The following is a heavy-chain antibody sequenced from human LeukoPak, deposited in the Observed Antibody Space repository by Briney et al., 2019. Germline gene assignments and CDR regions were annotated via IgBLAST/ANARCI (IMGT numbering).Heavy chain of an antibody. CDR1: GGTFSSYA. V-gene: IGHV1-69*13. Sequence: ASVKVSCKASGGTFSSYAISWVRQAPGQGREWMGGIIPIFGAANYAQKFQGRVTITADESTSTAYMELSSLRSEDTAVYYCARDRGGTAMVDHDAFDIWGQGTMVTVSS. CDR3: ARDRGGTAMVDHDAFDI. J-gene: IGHJ3*02. D-gene: IGHD5-18*01. CDR2: IIPIFGAA.